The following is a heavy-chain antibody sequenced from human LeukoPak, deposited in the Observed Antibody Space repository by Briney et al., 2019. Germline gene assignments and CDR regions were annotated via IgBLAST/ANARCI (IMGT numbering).Heavy chain of an antibody. CDR1: GLTFSSHW. D-gene: IGHD3-10*01. Sequence: PGGSLRLSCAASGLTFSSHWMHWVRQAPGKGLEWVSAISGSGGSTYYADSVKGRFTISRDNSKNTLYLQMNSLRAEDTAVYYCAKDQSKYYGSPVDYWGQGTLVTVSS. CDR3: AKDQSKYYGSPVDY. CDR2: ISGSGGST. V-gene: IGHV3-23*01. J-gene: IGHJ4*02.